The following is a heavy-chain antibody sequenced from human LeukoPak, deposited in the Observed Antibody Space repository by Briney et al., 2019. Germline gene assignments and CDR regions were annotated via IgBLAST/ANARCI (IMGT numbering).Heavy chain of an antibody. CDR1: GYRFTSYW. V-gene: IGHV5-10-1*01. CDR2: IDPSDSHT. J-gene: IGHJ3*02. CDR3: ARDYYDSSGSDAFDI. D-gene: IGHD3-22*01. Sequence: GESLKISCKGSGYRFTSYWISWVRQMPGKGLEWMGRIDPSDSHTKYSPSFQGHVTISADKSITTAYLQWGSLKASDTAMYYCARDYYDSSGSDAFDIWGQGTMVTVYS.